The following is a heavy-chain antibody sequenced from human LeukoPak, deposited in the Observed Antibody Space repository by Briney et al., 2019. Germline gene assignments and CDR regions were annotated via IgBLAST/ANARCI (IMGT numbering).Heavy chain of an antibody. Sequence: SETLSLTCTVSGGSISSYYWSWIRQPPGKGLEWIGYIYYSGSTNYNPSLKSRVTISVDTSKNQFSLKLSSVTAADTAVYYCARVSRAVLRYFDWLSGDGFWFDPWGQETLVTVSS. CDR2: IYYSGST. V-gene: IGHV4-59*01. D-gene: IGHD3-9*01. J-gene: IGHJ5*02. CDR3: ARVSRAVLRYFDWLSGDGFWFDP. CDR1: GGSISSYY.